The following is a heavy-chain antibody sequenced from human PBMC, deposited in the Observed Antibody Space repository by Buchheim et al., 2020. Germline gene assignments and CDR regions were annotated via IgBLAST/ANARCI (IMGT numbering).Heavy chain of an antibody. CDR1: GFTFSSYA. CDR2: ISGSGGST. D-gene: IGHD3-10*01. Sequence: EVQLLESGGGLVQPGGSLRLSCAAYGFTFSSYAMSWVRQAPGKGLEWVSAISGSGGSTYYADSVKARFTISSDNSKNPLYLQMNSLRAEDTAVYYCAKDPHRGEDGSGQFDYWGQGTL. CDR3: AKDPHRGEDGSGQFDY. V-gene: IGHV3-23*01. J-gene: IGHJ4*02.